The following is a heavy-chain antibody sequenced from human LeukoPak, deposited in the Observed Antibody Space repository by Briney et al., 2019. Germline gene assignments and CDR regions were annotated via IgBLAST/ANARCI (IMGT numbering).Heavy chain of an antibody. CDR2: ISNGGGSA. CDR1: GFTFSSYP. CDR3: AKEGDGNFDY. V-gene: IGHV3-23*01. J-gene: IGHJ4*02. Sequence: GGSLRLSCAGSGFTFSSYPMSWVRQAPGKGLQWVSAISNGGGSAYYADSVKGRFTISRDNSKNTLYLQMNSLRAEDTAVYYCAKEGDGNFDYWGQGTLVTVSS. D-gene: IGHD5-24*01.